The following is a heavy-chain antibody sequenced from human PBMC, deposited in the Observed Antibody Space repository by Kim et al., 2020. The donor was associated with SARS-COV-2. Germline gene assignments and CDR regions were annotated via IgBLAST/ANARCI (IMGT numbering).Heavy chain of an antibody. D-gene: IGHD1-26*01. Sequence: GGSLRLSCAASGFTFSTFSMNWVRQAPGKGLEWVSSISDRSTYIYYADSLKGRFTISRDNAKNSLYLQMHSLRAEDTAVYYCARDIVSPVWDNDALDLWG. V-gene: IGHV3-21*01. J-gene: IGHJ3*01. CDR1: GFTFSTFS. CDR2: ISDRSTYI. CDR3: ARDIVSPVWDNDALDL.